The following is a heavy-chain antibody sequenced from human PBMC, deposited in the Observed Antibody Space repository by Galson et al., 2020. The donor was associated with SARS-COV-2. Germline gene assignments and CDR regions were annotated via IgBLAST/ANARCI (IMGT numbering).Heavy chain of an antibody. V-gene: IGHV3-30-3*01. CDR2: ISYDGSNK. CDR3: ARGPTGSYYDYFDY. CDR1: GFTFSTYT. D-gene: IGHD1-26*01. Sequence: PGGSLRLSCTASGFTFSTYTMHWVRQAPGKGLEWVAVISYDGSNKYYADSVKGRFTISRDNSKNTLYLQMNSLKPENTAVYYCARGPTGSYYDYFDYWGQGTLVTVSS. J-gene: IGHJ4*02.